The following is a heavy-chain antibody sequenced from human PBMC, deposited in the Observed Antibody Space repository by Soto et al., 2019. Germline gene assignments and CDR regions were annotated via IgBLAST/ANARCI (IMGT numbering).Heavy chain of an antibody. CDR3: ARGRSPLNLWWFDP. J-gene: IGHJ5*02. V-gene: IGHV4-59*01. Sequence: PSETLSLTCTVSVGSISSYYWSWIRQPPGKGLEWIGYIYYSGSTNYNPSLKSRVTISVDTSKNQFSLKLSSVTAADTAVYYCARGRSPLNLWWFDPWGQGTLVTVSS. D-gene: IGHD2-21*01. CDR2: IYYSGST. CDR1: VGSISSYY.